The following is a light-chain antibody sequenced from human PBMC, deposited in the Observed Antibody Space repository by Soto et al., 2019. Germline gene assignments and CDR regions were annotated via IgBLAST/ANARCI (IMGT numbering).Light chain of an antibody. V-gene: IGKV1D-13*01. CDR3: QKFNNYPFT. CDR1: QGISSH. Sequence: ATQLTQSPSSLSASVGDGVIITCRASQGISSHLAWYQQGPGKPPKLLIYDASSLESGVPSRFSGSGSGTDFTLTISSLQPEDFATYYCQKFNNYPFTFGPGTKVDIK. CDR2: DAS. J-gene: IGKJ3*01.